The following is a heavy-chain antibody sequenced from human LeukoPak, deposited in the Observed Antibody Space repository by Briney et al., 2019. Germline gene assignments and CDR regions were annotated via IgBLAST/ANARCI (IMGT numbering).Heavy chain of an antibody. CDR3: AKGRSSSWYYFDY. V-gene: IGHV3-43D*03. Sequence: HAGGSLRLSCAASGFTFDDYAMHWVRQAPGKGLEWVSLISWDGGSTYYADSVKGRFTISRDNSKNSLYLQMNSLRAEDTALYYCAKGRSSSWYYFDYWGQGTLVTVSS. J-gene: IGHJ4*02. CDR1: GFTFDDYA. D-gene: IGHD6-13*01. CDR2: ISWDGGST.